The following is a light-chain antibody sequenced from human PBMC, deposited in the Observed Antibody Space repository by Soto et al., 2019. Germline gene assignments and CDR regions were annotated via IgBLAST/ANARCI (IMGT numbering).Light chain of an antibody. J-gene: IGKJ1*01. CDR1: QTISSW. V-gene: IGKV1-5*03. CDR2: KAS. CDR3: QHYNSYSEA. Sequence: RMNKSVSTLSGSVGDRVTITCRASQTISSWLAWYQQKPGKAPKLLIYKASTLKSGVPSRFSGSGSGTEFTLTISSLQPDDFATYYCQHYNSYSEAFGQGAKV.